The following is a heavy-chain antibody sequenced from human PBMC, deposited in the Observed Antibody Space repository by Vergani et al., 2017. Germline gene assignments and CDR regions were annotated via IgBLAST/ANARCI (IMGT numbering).Heavy chain of an antibody. CDR3: TTVLRYCGDGSCCWLRDRHYYGMDG. Sequence: EVQLVESGGGIVKPGGSLRLSCVASGFSFRNAWMNWVRRTPGKGLEWVGRIKSTFDRGTTDYAAAVKGRFTISRDDSKNTLFLQMNGLKTEDIGVYYCTTVLRYCGDGSCCWLRDRHYYGMDGWGQGTTVTVSS. D-gene: IGHD2-21*01. CDR1: GFSFRNAW. J-gene: IGHJ6*02. CDR2: IKSTFDRGTT. V-gene: IGHV3-15*07.